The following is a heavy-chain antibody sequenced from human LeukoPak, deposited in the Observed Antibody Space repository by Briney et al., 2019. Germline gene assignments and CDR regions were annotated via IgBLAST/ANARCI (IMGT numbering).Heavy chain of an antibody. V-gene: IGHV4-39*07. CDR1: GGSISSSSYY. CDR2: IYYSGST. J-gene: IGHJ1*01. CDR3: ARALVGGWYYQH. D-gene: IGHD6-19*01. Sequence: PSETLSLTCTVSGGSISSSSYYWGWIRQPPGKGLEWIGSIYYSGSTNYNPSLKSRVTISVDTSKNQFSLKLSSVTAADTAVYYCARALVGGWYYQHWGQGTLVTVTS.